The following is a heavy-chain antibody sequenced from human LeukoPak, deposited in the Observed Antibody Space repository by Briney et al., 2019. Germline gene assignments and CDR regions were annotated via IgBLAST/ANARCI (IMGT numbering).Heavy chain of an antibody. V-gene: IGHV4-4*07. CDR2: IYTSGST. J-gene: IGHJ4*02. D-gene: IGHD6-19*01. Sequence: HSETLSLTCTVSGGSISSYYWSWIRQPAGKGLEWIGRIYTSGSTNYNPSLKSRVTMSVDTSKNQFSLKLSSVTAADTAVYYCAREGRIAVAGHFDYWGQGTLVTVSS. CDR3: AREGRIAVAGHFDY. CDR1: GGSISSYY.